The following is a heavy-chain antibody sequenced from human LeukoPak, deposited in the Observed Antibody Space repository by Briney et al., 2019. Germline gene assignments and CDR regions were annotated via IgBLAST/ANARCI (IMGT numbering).Heavy chain of an antibody. Sequence: GGSLRLSCAASGFTFSSYWMHWVRQAPGKGLVWVSRINSDGSSTSYADSVKGRFTISRDNAKNTLYLQMNSLRAEDTAVYYYARDPVVPAAIGDYWGQGTLVTVSS. CDR2: INSDGSST. V-gene: IGHV3-74*01. CDR3: ARDPVVPAAIGDY. CDR1: GFTFSSYW. J-gene: IGHJ4*02. D-gene: IGHD2-2*02.